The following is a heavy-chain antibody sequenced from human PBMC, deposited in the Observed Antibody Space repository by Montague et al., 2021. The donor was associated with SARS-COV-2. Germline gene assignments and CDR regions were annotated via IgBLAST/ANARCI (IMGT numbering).Heavy chain of an antibody. Sequence: PALVKPTQTPTLTCTFSGFSLTTSGVSVGWMRQPPGKAPEWLALIDWDDDKSYTSSLRTRLTISKDTSKNQVVLTMTNMDPVDTATYYCARILATVNAFDIWGQGTMVTVSS. CDR1: GFSLTTSGVS. CDR2: IDWDDDK. J-gene: IGHJ3*02. CDR3: ARILATVNAFDI. V-gene: IGHV2-70*01. D-gene: IGHD4-17*01.